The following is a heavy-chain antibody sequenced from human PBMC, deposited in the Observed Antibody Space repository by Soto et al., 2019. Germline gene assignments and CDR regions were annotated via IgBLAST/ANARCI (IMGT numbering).Heavy chain of an antibody. CDR2: IYHSGST. D-gene: IGHD4-4*01. Sequence: QLQLQESGPGLVKPSQTLSLTSAVSGGSISSGGYSWSWIRQPPGKGLGWIGYIYHSGSTYYNPSLKSRVTISVDRSKNQFSLNLSSVTAADTAVYYCARGMTTVTTYDYWGQGTLVTVSS. CDR1: GGSISSGGYS. J-gene: IGHJ4*02. V-gene: IGHV4-30-2*01. CDR3: ARGMTTVTTYDY.